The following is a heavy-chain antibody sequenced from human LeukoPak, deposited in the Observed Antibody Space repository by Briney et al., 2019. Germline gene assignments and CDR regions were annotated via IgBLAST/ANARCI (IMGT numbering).Heavy chain of an antibody. Sequence: ASVKVSCKASGYTFTGYYMHWVRQAPGQGLEWMGWINPNSGGTNYAQKFQGRVTMTRDTSISTAYMELSRLRADDKAVYYCGRLWFSGYYYYMDVWGKGTTVTVSS. D-gene: IGHD5-18*01. J-gene: IGHJ6*03. V-gene: IGHV1-2*02. CDR1: GYTFTGYY. CDR2: INPNSGGT. CDR3: GRLWFSGYYYYMDV.